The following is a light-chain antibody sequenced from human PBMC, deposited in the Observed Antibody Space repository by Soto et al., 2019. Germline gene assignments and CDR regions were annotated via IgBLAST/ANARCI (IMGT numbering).Light chain of an antibody. V-gene: IGLV2-14*03. CDR2: DVS. CDR3: SSFTPPTALV. CDR1: SSDVGGYNY. J-gene: IGLJ1*01. Sequence: QSVLTQASSVSGSPGDSITICCTGTSSDVGGYNYVSWYQQHPGKAPNLMIYDVSNRPSGVSNRFSGSKSNNTASLTISGLQADDEADYYCSSFTPPTALVFGTGTKVTVL.